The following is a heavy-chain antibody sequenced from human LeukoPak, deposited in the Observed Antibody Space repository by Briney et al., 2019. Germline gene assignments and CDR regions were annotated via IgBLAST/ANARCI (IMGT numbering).Heavy chain of an antibody. D-gene: IGHD1-7*01. V-gene: IGHV5-51*01. CDR2: IYPGDSDT. CDR1: GYSFTTYW. CDR3: AREGTTGGYYDY. Sequence: GESLKISCKGSGYSFTTYWVGWVRQMPGKGLEWMGIIYPGDSDTRYSPSLQGQVTISVDKSITTAYLQWSSLKASDSAMYYCAREGTTGGYYDYWGQGTLVTVSS. J-gene: IGHJ4*02.